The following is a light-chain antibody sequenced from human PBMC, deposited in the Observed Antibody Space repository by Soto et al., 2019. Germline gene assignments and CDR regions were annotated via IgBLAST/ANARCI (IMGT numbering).Light chain of an antibody. J-gene: IGKJ1*01. CDR1: QMVRGN. Sequence: EIVMTQSPATLSVSPGERATLSCRASQMVRGNLAWYQQKPGQSPRLLIFGASTRATGVPDRFSGSRSGADFILTISSLQSEDFAIYYCQHYDVWHRTFGLGTKVEVK. V-gene: IGKV3-15*01. CDR3: QHYDVWHRT. CDR2: GAS.